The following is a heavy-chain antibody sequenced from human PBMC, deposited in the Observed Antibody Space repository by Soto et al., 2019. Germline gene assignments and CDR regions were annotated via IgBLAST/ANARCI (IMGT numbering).Heavy chain of an antibody. J-gene: IGHJ6*02. Sequence: ASVKVSCKASGYTFTGYYMHWVRQAPGQGLEWMGWINPNSGGTNYAQKFQGWVTMTRDTSISTAYMELSRLRSDDTAVYYCATSAVDTAMVTRSSYYGMDVWGQGTTVTVS. CDR1: GYTFTGYY. CDR2: INPNSGGT. D-gene: IGHD5-18*01. CDR3: ATSAVDTAMVTRSSYYGMDV. V-gene: IGHV1-2*04.